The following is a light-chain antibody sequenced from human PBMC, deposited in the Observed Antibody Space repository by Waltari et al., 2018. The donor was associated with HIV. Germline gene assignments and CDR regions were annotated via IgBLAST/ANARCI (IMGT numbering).Light chain of an antibody. V-gene: IGKV4-1*01. Sequence: DIVMTQSPDSLAVSLGERATINCKSSQSVLYSSNNKNYLAWYQQKPGQPPKPLIYWASTRESGVPDRFSGSGSGTDFTLTISSLQAEDVAVYYCQQYLIVPCAFGQGTKVEIK. J-gene: IGKJ1*01. CDR2: WAS. CDR3: QQYLIVPCA. CDR1: QSVLYSSNNKNY.